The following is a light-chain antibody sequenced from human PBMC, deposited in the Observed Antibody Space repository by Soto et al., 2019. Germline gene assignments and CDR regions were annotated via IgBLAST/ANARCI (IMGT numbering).Light chain of an antibody. CDR2: AAA. Sequence: AIQMTQSPSSLSASVGDRVTITCRASQGIRSDLGWYQQKPGKAPNLLIYAAAILQSGVPSRFSGSGSGTDFTRTITGLQPEDSATYYWLQDYNYPRTFGQGTKVEIK. V-gene: IGKV1-6*01. CDR1: QGIRSD. J-gene: IGKJ1*01. CDR3: LQDYNYPRT.